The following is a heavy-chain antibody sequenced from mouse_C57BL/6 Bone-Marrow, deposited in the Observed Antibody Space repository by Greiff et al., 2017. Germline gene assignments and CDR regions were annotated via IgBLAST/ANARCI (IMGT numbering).Heavy chain of an antibody. CDR3: ARQGFTTAPYFDV. V-gene: IGHV5-12*01. CDR2: ISNGGGST. D-gene: IGHD1-2*01. CDR1: GFTFSDYY. Sequence: EVKLVESGGGLVQPGGSLKLSCAASGFTFSDYYMYWVRQTPEKRLEWVAYISNGGGSTYYPDTVKGRFTISRDNAKNTLYLQMSRLKSEDTAMYYCARQGFTTAPYFDVWGTGTTVTVSS. J-gene: IGHJ1*03.